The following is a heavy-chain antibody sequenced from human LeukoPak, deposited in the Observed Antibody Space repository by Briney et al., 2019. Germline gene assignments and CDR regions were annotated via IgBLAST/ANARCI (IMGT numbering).Heavy chain of an antibody. J-gene: IGHJ4*02. CDR1: GGSFSGCY. V-gene: IGHV4-34*01. Sequence: SETLSLTCAVYGGSFSGCYWSWIRQPPGKGLEWIGEINHSGSTNYNPSLKSRVTISVDTSKNQFSLKLSSVTAADTAVYYCARALYSSSWTFDYWGQGTLVTVSS. D-gene: IGHD6-13*01. CDR3: ARALYSSSWTFDY. CDR2: INHSGST.